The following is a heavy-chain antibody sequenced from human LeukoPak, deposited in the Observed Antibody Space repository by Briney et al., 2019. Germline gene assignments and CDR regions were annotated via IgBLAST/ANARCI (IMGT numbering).Heavy chain of an antibody. V-gene: IGHV4-59*02. CDR3: VRGGGYFEWDYYFDY. CDR2: IYHTGST. J-gene: IGHJ4*02. CDR1: GGSVSDYY. D-gene: IGHD3-9*01. Sequence: PSETLSLTCTISGGSVSDYYWSWIRQSPGKGLEWIGYIYHTGSTSYSPSLKSRVTISVDTSKNQFSLKLSSLTAADTAVYYCVRGGGYFEWDYYFDYWGQGNLVTVSS.